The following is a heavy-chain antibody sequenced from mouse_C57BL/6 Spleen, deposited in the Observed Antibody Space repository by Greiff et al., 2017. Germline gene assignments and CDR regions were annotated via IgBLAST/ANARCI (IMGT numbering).Heavy chain of an antibody. J-gene: IGHJ4*01. V-gene: IGHV2-2*01. CDR3: ARKGGLPHAMDY. D-gene: IGHD2-4*01. CDR1: GFSLTSYG. CDR2: IWSGGST. Sequence: VKLMESGPGLVQPSQSLSITCTVSGFSLTSYGVHWVRQSPGKGLEWLGVIWSGGSTDYNAACISRLSISKDNSKSQVFFKMNSLQADDTAIYYCARKGGLPHAMDYWGQGTSVTVSS.